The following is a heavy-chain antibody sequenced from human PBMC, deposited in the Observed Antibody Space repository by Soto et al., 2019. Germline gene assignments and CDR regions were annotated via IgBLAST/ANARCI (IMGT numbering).Heavy chain of an antibody. CDR1: GGSFSGYY. CDR3: ARRGAVTTATRSYYYYGMDV. D-gene: IGHD4-17*01. CDR2: INHSGST. V-gene: IGHV4-34*01. J-gene: IGHJ6*02. Sequence: QVQLQQWGAGLLKPSETLSLTCAVYGGSFSGYYWSWIRQPPGKGLEWIGEINHSGSTNYNPSLKSRVTISVDTSKNQFSLKLSSVTAADTAVYYCARRGAVTTATRSYYYYGMDVWGQGTTVTVSS.